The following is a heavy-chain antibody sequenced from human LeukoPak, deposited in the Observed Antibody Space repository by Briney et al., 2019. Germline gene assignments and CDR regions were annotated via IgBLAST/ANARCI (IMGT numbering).Heavy chain of an antibody. J-gene: IGHJ6*02. CDR3: TREWRGIASHYSGMDV. Sequence: GPLRLSCVASGFSVSTFDMYWVRQAAGGGLEWVAAVGTNHDTLYLGSVKGRFTISRENAKNSLSLEMSYLTVEDTAVYYCTREWRGIASHYSGMDVWGQGTAVIVSS. CDR2: VGTNHDT. V-gene: IGHV3-13*01. CDR1: GFSVSTFD. D-gene: IGHD3-16*02.